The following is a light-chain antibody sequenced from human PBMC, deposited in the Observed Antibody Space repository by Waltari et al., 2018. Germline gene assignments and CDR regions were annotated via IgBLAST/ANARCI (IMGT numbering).Light chain of an antibody. CDR1: NDDIGDFDF. V-gene: IGLV2-14*03. CDR3: SSSSGTTTSYV. J-gene: IGLJ1*01. Sequence: QSALTQPASVSGSPGQSITISCAGSNDDIGDFDFVSWYQQHPHRAPRVIIYDVSRRPSGVSDRFSGSKSGNSASLTISGLQADDEADYYCSSSSGTTTSYVFGTGTKVTVL. CDR2: DVS.